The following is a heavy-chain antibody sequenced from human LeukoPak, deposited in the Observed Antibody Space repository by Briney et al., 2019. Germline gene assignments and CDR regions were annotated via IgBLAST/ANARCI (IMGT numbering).Heavy chain of an antibody. Sequence: GGSLRLSCAAYGFTFSSYWMSWVRQAPGKGLEWVANIKQDGSEKYYVDSMKGRFIISRDNAKNSLYLQMNSLRAEDTAVYYCARDKVVGATLLDYWGQGTLVTVSS. CDR3: ARDKVVGATLLDY. J-gene: IGHJ4*02. CDR2: IKQDGSEK. V-gene: IGHV3-7*01. D-gene: IGHD1-26*01. CDR1: GFTFSSYW.